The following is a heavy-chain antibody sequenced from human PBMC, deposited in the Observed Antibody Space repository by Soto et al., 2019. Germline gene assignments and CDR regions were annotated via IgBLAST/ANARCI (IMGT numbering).Heavy chain of an antibody. V-gene: IGHV3-48*01. J-gene: IGHJ6*02. CDR1: GFTFSSYS. CDR3: ARSYYDSSASYASYGMDV. Sequence: GGSLRLSCGASGFTFSSYSMNWVRQAPGKGLEWISHISASSRTLFYADSVKGRFTIYRGNAKNSLYLQMNSLRAEDTAVYYCARSYYDSSASYASYGMDVWGQGTTVTVPS. CDR2: ISASSRTL. D-gene: IGHD3-22*01.